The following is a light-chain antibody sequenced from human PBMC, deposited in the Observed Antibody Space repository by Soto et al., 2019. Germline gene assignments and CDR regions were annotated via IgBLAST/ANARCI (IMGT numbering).Light chain of an antibody. J-gene: IGKJ1*01. V-gene: IGKV3-20*01. CDR1: QSVSSSY. CDR3: QQYDNSPWT. CDR2: GAS. Sequence: EIVLTQSPGTLSLSPGEGATLSCRASQSVSSSYLAWYQQKPAQAPRLLIYGASSRATGIPDRFRGGGSGTDFTLTISRREPEDFAVYYCQQYDNSPWTFGQGTKVEIQ.